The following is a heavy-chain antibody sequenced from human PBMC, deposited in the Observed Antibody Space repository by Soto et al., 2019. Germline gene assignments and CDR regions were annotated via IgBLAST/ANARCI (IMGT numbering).Heavy chain of an antibody. CDR2: INAGNGNT. D-gene: IGHD2-15*01. J-gene: IGHJ3*02. V-gene: IGHV1-3*01. Sequence: ASVKVSCKASGYTLTSYAMHWVRQAPGQRLEWMGWINAGNGNTKYSQKFQGRVTITRDTSASTAYMELSSLRSEDTAVYYCASAVVVVAATPGAFDIWGQGTMVTVSS. CDR1: GYTLTSYA. CDR3: ASAVVVVAATPGAFDI.